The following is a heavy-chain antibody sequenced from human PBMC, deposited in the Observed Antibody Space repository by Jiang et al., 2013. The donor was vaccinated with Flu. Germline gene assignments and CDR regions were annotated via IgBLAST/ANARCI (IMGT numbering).Heavy chain of an antibody. CDR1: GGSISSYY. Sequence: ETLSLTCTVSGGSISSYYWSWIRQPPGKGLEWIGYIYYSGSTNYNPSLKSRVTISVDTSKNQFSLKLSSVTAADTAVYYCASHTVYYDSSGYYLDYFDYWGQGTLVTVSS. CDR3: ASHTVYYDSSGYYLDYFDY. CDR2: IYYSGST. J-gene: IGHJ4*02. V-gene: IGHV4-59*08. D-gene: IGHD3-22*01.